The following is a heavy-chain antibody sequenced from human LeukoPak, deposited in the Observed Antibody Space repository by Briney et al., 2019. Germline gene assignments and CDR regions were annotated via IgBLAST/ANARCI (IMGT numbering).Heavy chain of an antibody. CDR1: GFTFSSYW. CDR3: ARESITRFLEWLSVLDV. V-gene: IGHV3-74*01. CDR2: INTDGSST. D-gene: IGHD3-3*01. Sequence: PGGSLRLSCAASGFTFSSYWMHWVRQAPGKGLVWVSRINTDGSSTTYADSVKGRFTISRDNAKNSLYLQMNSLRAEDTAVYYCARESITRFLEWLSVLDVWGKGTTVTVSS. J-gene: IGHJ6*04.